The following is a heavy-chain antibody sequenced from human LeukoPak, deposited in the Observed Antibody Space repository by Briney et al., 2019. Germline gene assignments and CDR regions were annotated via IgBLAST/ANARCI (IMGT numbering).Heavy chain of an antibody. Sequence: SETLSLTCTVSGGSISSYYWNWIRQPPGKGLEWLGYIYSSGNTDYNPALKSRVTMSMDTSRDQFSLKLRSVTAADTAIYYCARDEGIAAQFDFWGQGMLVTVSS. V-gene: IGHV4-59*01. CDR2: IYSSGNT. CDR3: ARDEGIAAQFDF. D-gene: IGHD6-6*01. J-gene: IGHJ4*02. CDR1: GGSISSYY.